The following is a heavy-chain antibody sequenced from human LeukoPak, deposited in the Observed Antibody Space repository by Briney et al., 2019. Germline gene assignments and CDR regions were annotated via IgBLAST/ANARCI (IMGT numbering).Heavy chain of an antibody. Sequence: ASVKVSCKASGYTFTSYGISWVRQAPGQGLEWMGWISAYNGNTNYAQKLQGRVTMTTDTSTNTAYMELRSLRSDDTAVYYCARDDYDSSGYYYPYYFDYWGQGTLVTVSS. CDR2: ISAYNGNT. CDR1: GYTFTSYG. J-gene: IGHJ4*02. D-gene: IGHD3-22*01. V-gene: IGHV1-18*01. CDR3: ARDDYDSSGYYYPYYFDY.